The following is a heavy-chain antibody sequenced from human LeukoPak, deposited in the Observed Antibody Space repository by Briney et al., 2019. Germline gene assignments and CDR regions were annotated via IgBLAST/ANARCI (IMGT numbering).Heavy chain of an antibody. CDR3: ASSHYGSGSYPGGY. J-gene: IGHJ4*02. CDR2: ISGSGGST. D-gene: IGHD3-10*01. CDR1: GFTFSSYA. Sequence: GGSLRLSCAASGFTFSSYAMSWVRQAPGKGLEWVSVISGSGGSTYYADSVKGRFTISRDNSKNTLYLQMNSLRAEDTAVYYCASSHYGSGSYPGGYWGQGTLVTVSS. V-gene: IGHV3-23*01.